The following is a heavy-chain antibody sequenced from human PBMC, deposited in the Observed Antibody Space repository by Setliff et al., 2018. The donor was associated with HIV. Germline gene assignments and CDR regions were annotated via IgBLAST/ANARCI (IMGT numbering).Heavy chain of an antibody. CDR1: GFTFSSYG. CDR2: IWYDGSNK. Sequence: PGGSLRLSCAASGFTFSSYGTHWVRQAPGKGLEWVAVIWYDGSNKYYADSVKGRFTISRDNSKNMLYLQMNSLRAEDTAVYYCAKSGVRPHPSHDYYYYGMDVWGQGTTVTVSS. D-gene: IGHD1-1*01. J-gene: IGHJ6*02. V-gene: IGHV3-33*06. CDR3: AKSGVRPHPSHDYYYYGMDV.